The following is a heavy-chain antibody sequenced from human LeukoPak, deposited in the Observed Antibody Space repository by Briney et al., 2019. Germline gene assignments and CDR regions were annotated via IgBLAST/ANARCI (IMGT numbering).Heavy chain of an antibody. V-gene: IGHV3-7*01. Sequence: GGSLRLSCVGSGFSFSDYWMTWVRQAPGKGLECVANIRYDGNEKYYVDSLKGRFTISRDNAENSLYLHIDSLRPDDTALYNCARDRRRGVAGNGLDVWGQGTTVTVSS. CDR3: ARDRRRGVAGNGLDV. J-gene: IGHJ6*02. D-gene: IGHD2-15*01. CDR2: IRYDGNEK. CDR1: GFSFSDYW.